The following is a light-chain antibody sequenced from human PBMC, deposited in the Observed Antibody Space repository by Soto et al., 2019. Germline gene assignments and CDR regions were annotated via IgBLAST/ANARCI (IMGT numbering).Light chain of an antibody. J-gene: IGLJ1*01. Sequence: QSVLTQPRSVSGSPGQSVTISCTGTSSDVGGYNYVSWYQQHPGKAPKLMIYDVSKRPSGVPDRFSGSKSGNTASLTISGLPDEDEADYYCCSYAGSYVYVFGTGTKVTVL. CDR1: SSDVGGYNY. CDR3: CSYAGSYVYV. CDR2: DVS. V-gene: IGLV2-11*01.